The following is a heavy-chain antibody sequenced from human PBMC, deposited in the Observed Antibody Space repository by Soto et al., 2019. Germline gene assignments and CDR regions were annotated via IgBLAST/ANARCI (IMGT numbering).Heavy chain of an antibody. D-gene: IGHD2-21*02. J-gene: IGHJ4*02. CDR1: GYTFTSYY. V-gene: IGHV1-2*02. CDR2: INPSGDT. Sequence: ASVKVSCKASGYTFTSYYMHWVRQAPGQGLEWMGIINPSGDTKYAQRFQGRVTMTKDTSITTVYMELTRLRSDDTAVYYCARKLAYCGGDCYTEQVEYWGQGTLVTIS. CDR3: ARKLAYCGGDCYTEQVEY.